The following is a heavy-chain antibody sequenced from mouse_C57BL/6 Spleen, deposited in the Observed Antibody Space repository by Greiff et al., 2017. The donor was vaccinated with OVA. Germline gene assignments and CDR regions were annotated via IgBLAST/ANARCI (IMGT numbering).Heavy chain of an antibody. J-gene: IGHJ3*01. D-gene: IGHD4-1*02. CDR2: SRNKANDYTT. CDR1: GFTFSDFY. CDR3: ARDSSTGPFAY. Sequence: EVQVVESGGGLVQSGRSLRLSCATSGFTFSDFYMEWVRQAPGKGLEWIAASRNKANDYTTEYSASVKGRFIVSRDTSQSILYLQMNALRAEDTAIYYCARDSSTGPFAYWGQGTLVTVSA. V-gene: IGHV7-1*01.